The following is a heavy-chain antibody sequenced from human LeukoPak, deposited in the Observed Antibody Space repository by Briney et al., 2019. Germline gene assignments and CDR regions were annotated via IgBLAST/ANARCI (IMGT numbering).Heavy chain of an antibody. J-gene: IGHJ3*02. CDR2: ICHSGST. V-gene: IGHV4-30-4*01. D-gene: IGHD3-9*01. CDR1: GGSISGGDFH. CDR3: ARTRYEILTGYCLDI. Sequence: PSQTLSLTCTVSGGSISGGDFHWNWIRQPPGKGLEWIGYICHSGSTYYNPSLRSRLTISLDTSKNQVSLKLSSVTAADTAVYYCARTRYEILTGYCLDIWGQGTRVTVSS.